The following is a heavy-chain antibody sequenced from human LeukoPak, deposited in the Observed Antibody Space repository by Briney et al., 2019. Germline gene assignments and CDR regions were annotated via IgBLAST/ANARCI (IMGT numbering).Heavy chain of an antibody. CDR2: IKQDGSEK. Sequence: GGSLRLSCAASGFTFSSYWMSWVRQAPGKGLEWVANIKQDGSEKYYVDSVKGRFTISRDNAKNSLYLQMNSLRAEDTAVYYCARGPTYYYDSSGYYAALHDAFDIWGQGTMVTVSS. D-gene: IGHD3-22*01. J-gene: IGHJ3*02. CDR3: ARGPTYYYDSSGYYAALHDAFDI. CDR1: GFTFSSYW. V-gene: IGHV3-7*01.